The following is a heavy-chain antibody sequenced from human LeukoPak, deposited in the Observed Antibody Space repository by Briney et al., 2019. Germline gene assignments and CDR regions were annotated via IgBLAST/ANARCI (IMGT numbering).Heavy chain of an antibody. J-gene: IGHJ6*04. CDR2: INPNNGAT. V-gene: IGHV1-2*02. CDR1: GYTFTSYG. D-gene: IGHD3-3*01. Sequence: GASVKVSCKASGYTFTSYGISWVRQAPGQGLEWMGWINPNNGATNYAQKFQGRVSMTRDSSISTAYLDLSRLRFDDTAVYYCARGRRFTIFGVVSGMDVWGRGTMVTVSS. CDR3: ARGRRFTIFGVVSGMDV.